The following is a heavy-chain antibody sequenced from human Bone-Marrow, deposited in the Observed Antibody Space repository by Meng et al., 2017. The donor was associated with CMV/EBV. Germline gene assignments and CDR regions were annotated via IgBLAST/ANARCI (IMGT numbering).Heavy chain of an antibody. D-gene: IGHD5-24*01. CDR2: ISSSSSYI. Sequence: GESLKISCAASGFTFSSYSMNWVRQAPGKGLEWVSSISSSSSYIYYADSVKGRFTISRDNAKNSLFLQMNSLRSEDTAAYYCARGVEMATITFPIGSIKWFDPWGQGALVTVSS. CDR3: ARGVEMATITFPIGSIKWFDP. J-gene: IGHJ5*02. V-gene: IGHV3-21*01. CDR1: GFTFSSYS.